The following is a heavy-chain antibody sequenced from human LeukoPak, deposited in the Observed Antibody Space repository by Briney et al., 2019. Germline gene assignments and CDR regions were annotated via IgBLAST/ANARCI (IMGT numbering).Heavy chain of an antibody. D-gene: IGHD6-13*01. CDR3: TRIEGSSNTDY. J-gene: IGHJ4*02. CDR1: GFSFSTYS. CDR2: IDSSGNSI. Sequence: GGSLRLSCVASGFSFSTYSMDWVRQAPGKGLEWVSAIDSSGNSIYYADSVKGRFTISRDNAKNSLYLQMNSLKTEDTAVYYCTRIEGSSNTDYWGQGTLVTVSS. V-gene: IGHV3-21*04.